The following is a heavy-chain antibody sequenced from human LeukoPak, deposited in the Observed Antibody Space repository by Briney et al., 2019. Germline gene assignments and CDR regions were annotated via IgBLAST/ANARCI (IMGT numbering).Heavy chain of an antibody. J-gene: IGHJ6*02. CDR3: ASPQYYYDSSGYYPPPLYGMDV. CDR2: IIPILGIA. V-gene: IGHV1-69*04. Sequence: GASVKVSCKASGGTFSSYAISWVRQDPGQGLEWMGRIIPILGIANYAQKFQGRVTITADKSTSTAYMELSSLRSEDTAVYYCASPQYYYDSSGYYPPPLYGMDVWGQGTTVTVSS. D-gene: IGHD3-22*01. CDR1: GGTFSSYA.